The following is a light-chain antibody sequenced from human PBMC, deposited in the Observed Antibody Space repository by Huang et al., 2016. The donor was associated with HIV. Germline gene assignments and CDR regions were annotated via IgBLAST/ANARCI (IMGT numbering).Light chain of an antibody. CDR1: QSVYSSSTSKDY. V-gene: IGKV4-1*01. CDR2: CAS. J-gene: IGKJ1*01. Sequence: DIIMTQSPDSLAVSLGERATLNCRSSQSVYSSSTSKDYMAWFQQKPGQPPRLLLFCASTREAGVPDRFTGSGSGTQFTLTIASLEAEDAAMYYCQQYYSSPQTFGQGTRVEVK. CDR3: QQYYSSPQT.